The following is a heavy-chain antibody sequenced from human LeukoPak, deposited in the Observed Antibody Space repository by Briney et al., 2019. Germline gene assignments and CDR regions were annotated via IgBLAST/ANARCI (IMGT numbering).Heavy chain of an antibody. J-gene: IGHJ4*02. CDR3: ARPYYYDSSGYYV. CDR2: IYYSGST. CDR1: GGSMSSYY. V-gene: IGHV4-39*01. D-gene: IGHD3-22*01. Sequence: SETLSLTCSVSGGSMSSYYWGWIRQPPGKGLEWIGSIYYSGSTYYNPSLKSRVTISVDTSKNQFSLKLSSVTAADTAVYYCARPYYYDSSGYYVWGQGTLVTVSS.